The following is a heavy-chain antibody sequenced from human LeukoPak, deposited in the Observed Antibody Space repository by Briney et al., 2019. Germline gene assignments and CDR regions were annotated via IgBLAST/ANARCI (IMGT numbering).Heavy chain of an antibody. D-gene: IGHD2-21*02. J-gene: IGHJ4*02. Sequence: PSETLSLTCTVSGGSISSSSYYWGWIRQPPGTGLEWIGSIYYSGSTYYNPSLKSRVTISVDTSKNQFSLKLRSVTAADTAVYYCARRVVTAMSYFDYWGQGTLVTVSS. CDR3: ARRVVTAMSYFDY. V-gene: IGHV4-39*01. CDR2: IYYSGST. CDR1: GGSISSSSYY.